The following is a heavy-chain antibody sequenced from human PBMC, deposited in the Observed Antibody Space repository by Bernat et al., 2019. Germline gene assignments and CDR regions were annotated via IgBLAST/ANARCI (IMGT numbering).Heavy chain of an antibody. D-gene: IGHD4-17*01. CDR1: GYSFTFYW. V-gene: IGHV5-10-1*03. J-gene: IGHJ4*02. Sequence: EVQPVQSGAEVKKPGESLRISCKGSGYSFTFYWNSWVRQMPGKGLEWMGRIDPNTNYSPSFQGHVTISADKSISTAYLQWSSLNASDTAMYYCARHGDNDYFDYWGQGILVTVSS. CDR2: IDPNT. CDR3: ARHGDNDYFDY.